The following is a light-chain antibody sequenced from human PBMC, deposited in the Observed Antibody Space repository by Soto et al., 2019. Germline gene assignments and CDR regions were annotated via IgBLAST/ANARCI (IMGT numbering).Light chain of an antibody. CDR3: QQYKTWPVN. V-gene: IGKV3-15*01. J-gene: IGKJ4*01. Sequence: EIVMTQSPATLSVSPGETVPLSCRASQSVGTILAWYQQKPGQAPRLLIYLSSTRATGIPARFSGSGSGTEFTLTISSLQSEDLAVYYCQQYKTWPVNFGGGTKVDIK. CDR2: LSS. CDR1: QSVGTI.